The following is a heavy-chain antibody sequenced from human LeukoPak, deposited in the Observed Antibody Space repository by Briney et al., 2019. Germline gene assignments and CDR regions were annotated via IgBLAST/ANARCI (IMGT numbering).Heavy chain of an antibody. J-gene: IGHJ4*02. D-gene: IGHD6-19*01. CDR2: ISGSGGST. V-gene: IGHV3-23*01. CDR3: AKEGHVSSGPYYFDY. Sequence: GGSLRLSCAASGFTLSSYAMSWVRQAPGKGLEWVSAISGSGGSTYYADSVKGRFTISRDNSKNTLYLQMNSLRAEDTAVYYCAKEGHVSSGPYYFDYWGQGTLVTVSS. CDR1: GFTLSSYA.